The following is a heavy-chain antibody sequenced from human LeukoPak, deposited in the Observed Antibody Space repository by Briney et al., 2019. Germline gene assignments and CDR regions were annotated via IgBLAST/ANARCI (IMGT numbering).Heavy chain of an antibody. D-gene: IGHD4-17*01. V-gene: IGHV3-30*18. CDR2: ISYDGSNK. J-gene: IGHJ4*02. CDR1: GFTFSSYG. CDR3: AKDRTTVTRHPGWDY. Sequence: GGSLRLSCAASGFTFSSYGMHWVRQAPGKGLEWVAVISYDGSNKYYADSVKGRFTISRDNSKNTLYLQMNSLRAEDTAVYYCAKDRTTVTRHPGWDYWGQGTLVTVSS.